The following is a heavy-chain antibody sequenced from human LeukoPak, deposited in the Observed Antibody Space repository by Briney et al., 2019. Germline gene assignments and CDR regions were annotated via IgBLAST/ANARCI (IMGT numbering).Heavy chain of an antibody. CDR1: GYSFSTYW. CDR2: IYPGDSDT. J-gene: IGHJ3*02. D-gene: IGHD3-3*01. Sequence: GESLKISCKGSGYSFSTYWIGWVRPMPGRGLEWMGIIYPGDSDTTYSPSFQGQVTISADKSISTAYLQWSSLKASDTAMYYCARRLTIFGVVSTDAFDIWGQGTMVTVSS. V-gene: IGHV5-51*01. CDR3: ARRLTIFGVVSTDAFDI.